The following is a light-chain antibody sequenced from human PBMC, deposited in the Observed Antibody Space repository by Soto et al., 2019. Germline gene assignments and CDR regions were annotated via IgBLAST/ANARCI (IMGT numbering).Light chain of an antibody. J-gene: IGKJ4*01. Sequence: DIVMTQSPLSLPVTPGEPASISCRSSQSLLHSNGYNYLDWYLQKPGQSPQLLIYLGSNRASGVPERFSGSGSGTDFTLKISRVEAEDVGVYYCMQALQTPRGPLTFGGGTKVEIK. CDR3: MQALQTPRGPLT. CDR2: LGS. V-gene: IGKV2-28*01. CDR1: QSLLHSNGYNY.